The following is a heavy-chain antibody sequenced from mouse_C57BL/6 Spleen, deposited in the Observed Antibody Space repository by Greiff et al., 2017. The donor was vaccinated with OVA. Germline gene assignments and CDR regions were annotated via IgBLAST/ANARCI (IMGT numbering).Heavy chain of an antibody. Sequence: VQLVESGPGLVAPSQRLSITCTVSGFSLTSYGVHWVRQPPGKGLAWLVVIWSDGSTTYTSALPYRLSLSQATSKCQVFFKMNSRQTDDTANYDCAIQASSGPWFAYWGQGTLVTVSA. CDR3: AIQASSGPWFAY. V-gene: IGHV2-6-1*01. J-gene: IGHJ3*01. D-gene: IGHD3-2*02. CDR2: IWSDGST. CDR1: GFSLTSYG.